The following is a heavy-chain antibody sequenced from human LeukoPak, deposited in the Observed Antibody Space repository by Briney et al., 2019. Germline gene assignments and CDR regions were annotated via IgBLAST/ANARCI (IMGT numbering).Heavy chain of an antibody. J-gene: IGHJ4*02. Sequence: GALRLSCAVSGFTISNYWMRWVRQAPGKGLEWVATIKQDGSAAIYVASVKGRFTISRDSAKNSLYLQMNSLRDDDTAVYYCARDLFDYWGQGTLVTVSS. CDR3: ARDLFDY. V-gene: IGHV3-7*01. CDR1: GFTISNYW. CDR2: IKQDGSAA.